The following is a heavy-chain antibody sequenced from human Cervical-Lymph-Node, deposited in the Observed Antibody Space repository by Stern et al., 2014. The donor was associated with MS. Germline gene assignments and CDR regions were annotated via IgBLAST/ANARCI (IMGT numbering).Heavy chain of an antibody. CDR2: ITWNGFNT. Sequence: EVQLVESGGGLVQPGWSLRLSCAASGFTFDDHAMHLVRQAPGRGLEWVSGITWNGFNTGYADFVKGRFTISRDNAKSFLFLQMDSLRPEDTALYYCAKAGYASGSYFYLESWGQGTLVTVSS. D-gene: IGHD3-10*01. J-gene: IGHJ4*01. CDR3: AKAGYASGSYFYLES. V-gene: IGHV3-9*01. CDR1: GFTFDDHA.